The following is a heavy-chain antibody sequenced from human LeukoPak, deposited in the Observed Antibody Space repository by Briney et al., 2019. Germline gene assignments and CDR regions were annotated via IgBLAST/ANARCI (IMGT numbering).Heavy chain of an antibody. V-gene: IGHV4-39*01. D-gene: IGHD3-10*01. J-gene: IGHJ4*02. Sequence: SETLSLTCTVSGGSISSSSYYWGWIRQPPGKGLEWIGSIYYSGSTYYNPSPKSRVTISVDTSKNQFSLKLSSVTAADTTVYYCARQYYGSGSYFALSYYFDYWGQGTLVTVSS. CDR2: IYYSGST. CDR1: GGSISSSSYY. CDR3: ARQYYGSGSYFALSYYFDY.